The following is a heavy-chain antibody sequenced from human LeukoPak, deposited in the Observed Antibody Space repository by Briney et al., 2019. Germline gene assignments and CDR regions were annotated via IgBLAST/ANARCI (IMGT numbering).Heavy chain of an antibody. CDR3: ARHSGSGWQALGY. J-gene: IGHJ4*02. D-gene: IGHD6-19*01. V-gene: IGHV1-18*04. CDR2: TSYNGNT. Sequence: ASVKVSCKASGYTFSNYGISWVRQAPGRGLEWMGWTSYNGNTNYSQKFQDRVTITTDTSTTTAYMELRSLESDDTAVYYCARHSGSGWQALGYWGQGTLVTVSS. CDR1: GYTFSNYG.